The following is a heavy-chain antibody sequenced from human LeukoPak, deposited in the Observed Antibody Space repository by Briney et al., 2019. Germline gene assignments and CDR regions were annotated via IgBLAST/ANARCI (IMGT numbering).Heavy chain of an antibody. Sequence: KESGPTLAKPTQTLTLTCTFSGFSLSTSGVGVGWIRQPPGKALEWLALIYWNDDKRYSPSLKSRLTITKDTSKNQVVLTMTNIDPVDTATYYCARSKYYDSSGFYDYWGQGTLVTVSS. CDR2: IYWNDDK. CDR1: GFSLSTSGVG. J-gene: IGHJ4*02. D-gene: IGHD3-22*01. CDR3: ARSKYYDSSGFYDY. V-gene: IGHV2-5*01.